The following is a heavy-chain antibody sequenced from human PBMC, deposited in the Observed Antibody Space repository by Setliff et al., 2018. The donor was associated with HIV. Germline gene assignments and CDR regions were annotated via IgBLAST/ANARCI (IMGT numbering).Heavy chain of an antibody. CDR2: IYTSGST. CDR3: ARYYGSGTYHRWFDP. Sequence: SETLSLTCTVSGGSMSSGSYFWSWIRQPAGKGLEWIGRIYTSGSTDYNPSLKSRLTMSLDTSKNQFSLELSSVTAADTAVYYCARYYGSGTYHRWFDPWGQGTPVTVSS. J-gene: IGHJ5*02. V-gene: IGHV4-61*02. CDR1: GGSMSSGSYF. D-gene: IGHD3-10*01.